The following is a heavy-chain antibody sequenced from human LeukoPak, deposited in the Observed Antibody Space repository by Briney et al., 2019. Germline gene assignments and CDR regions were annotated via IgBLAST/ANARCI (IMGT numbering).Heavy chain of an antibody. J-gene: IGHJ4*02. CDR3: ARDAGRRDAYNYFAY. D-gene: IGHD5-24*01. Sequence: GGSLRLSCSASGFTFSSYAMHWVRQAPGKGLEYVSAISSNGGTTYYADSVKGRFTISRDNSKNMLYLQMGSLRAEDTAVYYCARDAGRRDAYNYFAYWGQGTLVTVSS. CDR2: ISSNGGTT. CDR1: GFTFSSYA. V-gene: IGHV3-64D*09.